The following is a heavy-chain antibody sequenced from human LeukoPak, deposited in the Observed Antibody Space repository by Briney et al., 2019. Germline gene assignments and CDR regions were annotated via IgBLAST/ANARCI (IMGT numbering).Heavy chain of an antibody. V-gene: IGHV3-23*01. D-gene: IGHD1-20*01. Sequence: GGSLRLSCAASGFTFSSYAMSWVRQAPGTGLEWVSAISGSGGSTYYADSVKGRFTISRDNSKNPLYLQMNSLRAEDTAVYYCAKDIEYRYNWNYFDYWGQGTLVTVSS. CDR2: ISGSGGST. J-gene: IGHJ4*02. CDR3: AKDIEYRYNWNYFDY. CDR1: GFTFSSYA.